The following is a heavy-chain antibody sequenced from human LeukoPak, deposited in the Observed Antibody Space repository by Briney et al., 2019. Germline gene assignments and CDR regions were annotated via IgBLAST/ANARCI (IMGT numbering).Heavy chain of an antibody. D-gene: IGHD3-22*01. V-gene: IGHV4-4*07. Sequence: SETLSLTCTVSAGSISGYYWSWIRQPAGKGLEWIGRIYTSGSTNYNPSLKSRVTMSVDTSKNQFSLKLSSVTAADTAVYYCARRAVYYYDSSGYYRYWGQGTLVTVSS. CDR1: AGSISGYY. CDR3: ARRAVYYYDSSGYYRY. J-gene: IGHJ4*02. CDR2: IYTSGST.